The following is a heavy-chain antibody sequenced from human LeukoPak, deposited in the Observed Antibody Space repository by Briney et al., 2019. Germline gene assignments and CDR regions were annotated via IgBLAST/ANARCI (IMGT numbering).Heavy chain of an antibody. V-gene: IGHV3-30*04. D-gene: IGHD7-27*01. CDR1: GFTFSSYA. CDR3: ARDFKLGGDY. Sequence: PGGSLRLSCAASGFTFSSYAMHWVRQAPGKGLEWVAVISYDGSNKYYADSVKGRFTISRDNSKNTLYLQMSSLRAEDTAVYYCARDFKLGGDYWGQGTLVTVSS. CDR2: ISYDGSNK. J-gene: IGHJ4*02.